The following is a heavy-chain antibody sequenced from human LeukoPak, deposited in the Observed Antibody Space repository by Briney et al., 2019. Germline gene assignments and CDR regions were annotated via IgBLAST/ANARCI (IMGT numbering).Heavy chain of an antibody. J-gene: IGHJ3*02. V-gene: IGHV4-59*01. Sequence: SETLSLTCTVSGGSISSYYWSWIRQPPGKGLEWIGYIYYSGSTNYNPSLKSRVTISVDTSKNQFSLKLSSVTAAGTAVYYCAGYCSSTSCYPRGAFDIWGQGTMVTVSS. CDR2: IYYSGST. D-gene: IGHD2-2*01. CDR3: AGYCSSTSCYPRGAFDI. CDR1: GGSISSYY.